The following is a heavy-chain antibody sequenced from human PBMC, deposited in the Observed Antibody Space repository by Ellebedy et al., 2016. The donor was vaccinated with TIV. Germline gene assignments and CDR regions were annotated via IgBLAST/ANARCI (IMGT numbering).Heavy chain of an antibody. D-gene: IGHD2-21*02. CDR2: IFSNDEK. V-gene: IGHV2-26*01. Sequence: SGPTLVKPTETLTLTCTVSGFSLSNVIMSVSWIRQPPGKALEWLAHIFSNDEKSYSTSLKSRLTISKDTSKSQVVLTMTNMDPVDTATYYCARTLMYCGGDCSYYVDYWGQGTLVTVSS. CDR3: ARTLMYCGGDCSYYVDY. J-gene: IGHJ4*02. CDR1: GFSLSNVIMS.